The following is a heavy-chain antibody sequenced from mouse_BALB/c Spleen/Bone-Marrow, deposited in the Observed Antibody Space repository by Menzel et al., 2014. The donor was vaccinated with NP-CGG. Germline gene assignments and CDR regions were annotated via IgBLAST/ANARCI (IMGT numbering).Heavy chain of an antibody. J-gene: IGHJ2*01. CDR2: INPDSRTI. Sequence: EVKLMESGGGLVQPGGSLKLSCAASGFDLRRYWMSWVRQAPGKGLQWIGEINPDSRTINYTPFLKDKFIISRDNAKNTLYLQMSKVRSEDTALYCCARGNYYGNLDYSGQGTTLTVSS. CDR1: GFDLRRYW. CDR3: ARGNYYGNLDY. V-gene: IGHV4-1*02. D-gene: IGHD2-1*01.